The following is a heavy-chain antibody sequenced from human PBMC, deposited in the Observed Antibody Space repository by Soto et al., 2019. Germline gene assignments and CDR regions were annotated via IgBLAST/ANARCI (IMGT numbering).Heavy chain of an antibody. V-gene: IGHV3-33*01. CDR1: GFTFSSYG. CDR3: ARDPGQSWEQAEFDY. D-gene: IGHD1-1*01. CDR2: IWYDGSNK. J-gene: IGHJ4*02. Sequence: GGSLRLSCAASGFTFSSYGMHWVRQAPGKGLEWVAVIWYDGSNKYYADSVKGRFTISRDNSKNTLYLQMNSLRAEDTAVYYCARDPGQSWEQAEFDYWGQGTLVTVSS.